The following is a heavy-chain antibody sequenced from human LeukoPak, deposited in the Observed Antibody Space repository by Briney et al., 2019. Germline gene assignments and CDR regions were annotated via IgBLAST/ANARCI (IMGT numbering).Heavy chain of an antibody. D-gene: IGHD3-10*01. Sequence: SVKVSCKASGGTFSSYAISWVRQAPGQGLEWRGGIIPIFGTENYAQKFQGRVTITTDESTSTAYMELSSLRSEGTAVYYCARGGDYYGSGSYYRPNWFDPWGQGTLVTVSS. CDR3: ARGGDYYGSGSYYRPNWFDP. CDR2: IIPIFGTE. J-gene: IGHJ5*02. V-gene: IGHV1-69*05. CDR1: GGTFSSYA.